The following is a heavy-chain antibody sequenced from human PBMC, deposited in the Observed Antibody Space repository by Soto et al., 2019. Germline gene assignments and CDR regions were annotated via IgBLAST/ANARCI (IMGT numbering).Heavy chain of an antibody. CDR3: ASDSYGSLGLDY. CDR1: GGSISSGGYY. Sequence: QVQLQESGPGLVKPSQTLSLTCTVSGGSISSGGYYWSWIRQHPGKGLEWIGYIYYSGSTYYIPSLTSRVTISVDTSKNPFALKLRSVTAADTAVYYCASDSYGSLGLDYWGQGTLVTVSS. J-gene: IGHJ4*02. CDR2: IYYSGST. D-gene: IGHD5-18*01. V-gene: IGHV4-31*03.